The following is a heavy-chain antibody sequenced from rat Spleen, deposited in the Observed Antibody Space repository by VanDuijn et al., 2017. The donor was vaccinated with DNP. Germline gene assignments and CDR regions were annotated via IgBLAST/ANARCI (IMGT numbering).Heavy chain of an antibody. Sequence: EVQLVETGGGLVQPGRSLRLSCVASGFTFSAYWMFWVRQAPKKGLEWVATITYDGSSTYYRDSVKGRFTISRDNTKSTLYLQMDSLRSEDTATYYCARWNSGHFDYWGQGTLVTVSS. CDR2: ITYDGSST. CDR3: ARWNSGHFDY. CDR1: GFTFSAYW. J-gene: IGHJ3*01. V-gene: IGHV5-7*01. D-gene: IGHD4-3*01.